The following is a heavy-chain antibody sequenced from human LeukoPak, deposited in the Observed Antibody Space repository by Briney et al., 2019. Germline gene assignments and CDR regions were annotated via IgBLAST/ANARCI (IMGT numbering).Heavy chain of an antibody. J-gene: IGHJ6*02. V-gene: IGHV4-59*01. CDR2: IYYSGST. CDR1: GGSISSYY. Sequence: PSETLSLTCTVSGGSISSYYWSWIRQPPGKGLEWIGYIYYSGSTNYNPSLKSRVTISVDTSKNQFSLKLSSVTAADTAVYYCARDRVVAARGYGVDVWGQGTTVTVSS. CDR3: ARDRVVAARGYGVDV. D-gene: IGHD6-6*01.